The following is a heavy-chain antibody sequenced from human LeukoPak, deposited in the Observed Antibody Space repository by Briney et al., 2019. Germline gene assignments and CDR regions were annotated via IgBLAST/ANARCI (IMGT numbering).Heavy chain of an antibody. D-gene: IGHD1-14*01. CDR3: ARNHPNRGPHYYAMDV. CDR2: TSYDGSTK. V-gene: IGHV3-30-3*01. Sequence: PGGSLRLSCAASGFTSSTYAMHWGRHGPRTGLGWVGVTSYDGSTKYYAASMKGRFTISRDNSKNTVYLQMNSLRAADSGVYYRARNHPNRGPHYYAMDVWGAGTTVTPSA. J-gene: IGHJ6*01. CDR1: GFTSSTYA.